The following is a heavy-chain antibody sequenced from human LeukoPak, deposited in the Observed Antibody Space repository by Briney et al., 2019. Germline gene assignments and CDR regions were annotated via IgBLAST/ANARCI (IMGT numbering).Heavy chain of an antibody. CDR3: ARHRGARLSPIDY. D-gene: IGHD3-16*02. V-gene: IGHV4-59*01. Sequence: SETLSLTCTVSGGSISSYYWNWIRQPPGKGLEWIGSISYSGSAKYNPSLESRVTISVDTSKNQISLKLSSVTAADTTVYYCARHRGARLSPIDYWGQGTLVTVSS. CDR1: GGSISSYY. CDR2: ISYSGSA. J-gene: IGHJ4*02.